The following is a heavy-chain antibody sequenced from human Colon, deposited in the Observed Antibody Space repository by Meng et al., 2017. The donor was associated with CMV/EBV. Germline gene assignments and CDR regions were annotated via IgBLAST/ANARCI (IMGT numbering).Heavy chain of an antibody. CDR3: AREGVDTVLVPPVVFPDY. V-gene: IGHV1-46*01. D-gene: IGHD3-10*01. CDR1: GYTFTSYY. Sequence: ASVKVSCKASGYTFTSYYMHWVRQAPGQGLEWMGIINPSGGSTSYAQKFQGRVTMTRDTSTSTVYMELSSLRSEDTAVYYCAREGVDTVLVPPVVFPDYWGQGTLVTVSS. J-gene: IGHJ4*02. CDR2: INPSGGST.